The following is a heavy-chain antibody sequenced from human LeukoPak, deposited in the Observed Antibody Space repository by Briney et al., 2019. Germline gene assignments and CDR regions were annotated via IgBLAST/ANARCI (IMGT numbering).Heavy chain of an antibody. V-gene: IGHV3-23*01. J-gene: IGHJ4*02. CDR2: IISSGITT. CDR1: GFTFSSYS. Sequence: GGSLRLSCAASGFTFSSYSMNWVRQAPGKGLKWVSAIISSGITTYYADSVKGRFTISRDNSKNTLYLQMNSLRAEDTAVYYCAKDLSPGPDWGQGTLVTVSS. CDR3: AKDLSPGPD.